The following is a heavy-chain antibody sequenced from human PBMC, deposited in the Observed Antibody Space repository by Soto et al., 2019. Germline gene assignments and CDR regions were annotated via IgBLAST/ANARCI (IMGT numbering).Heavy chain of an antibody. CDR1: GFTFSSYA. CDR2: ISGSGGST. Sequence: GGSLRLSCAASGFTFSSYAMSWVRQAPGKGLEWVSAISGSGGSTYYADSVKGRFTISRDNSKNTLYLQMNSLRAEDTAVYYCAKKVDYDSSGYYPYYFDYWGQGTLVTVSS. V-gene: IGHV3-23*01. D-gene: IGHD3-22*01. CDR3: AKKVDYDSSGYYPYYFDY. J-gene: IGHJ4*02.